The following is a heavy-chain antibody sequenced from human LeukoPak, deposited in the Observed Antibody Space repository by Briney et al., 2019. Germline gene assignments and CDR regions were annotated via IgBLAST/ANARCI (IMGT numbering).Heavy chain of an antibody. Sequence: PSETLSLTCTVSGGSVSSYYWSWIRQPPGKGLEWVAYIYYSGSTKYNPSLKSRVTISLDRSKNQFSLKLRSVTAADTAVYYCARLQVHCGGDCYTRWFDPWGQGTLVTVSS. D-gene: IGHD2-21*01. CDR1: GGSVSSYY. J-gene: IGHJ5*02. CDR3: ARLQVHCGGDCYTRWFDP. CDR2: IYYSGST. V-gene: IGHV4-59*08.